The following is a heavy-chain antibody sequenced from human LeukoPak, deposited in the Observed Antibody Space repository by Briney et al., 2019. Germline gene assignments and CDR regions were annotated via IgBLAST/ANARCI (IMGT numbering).Heavy chain of an antibody. CDR1: GFTFSSYG. Sequence: GGSLRLSCAASGFTFSSYGMHWVRQAPGKGLEWVAVISYDGSNKYYADSVKGRFTISRDNSKNTLYLQMNSLRAEDTAVYYCATRNNNWNDGPNAFDIWGQGTMVTVSS. CDR3: ATRNNNWNDGPNAFDI. D-gene: IGHD1-1*01. CDR2: ISYDGSNK. J-gene: IGHJ3*02. V-gene: IGHV3-30*03.